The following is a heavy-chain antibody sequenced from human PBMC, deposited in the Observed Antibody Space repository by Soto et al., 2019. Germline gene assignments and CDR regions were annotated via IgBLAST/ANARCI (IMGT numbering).Heavy chain of an antibody. D-gene: IGHD3-10*01. CDR2: IYYSGNT. J-gene: IGHJ4*02. CDR3: ARQYYFGSGSYYQRPFDF. V-gene: IGHV4-39*01. Sequence: SETLSLTCTVSGGSIGSGGYYWSWIRQPPGKGLEWIGSIYYSGNTYYNPSLKSRVTISVDTAKNQFSLKLSSVTAADTAVYHCARQYYFGSGSYYQRPFDFWGQGTLVTVSS. CDR1: GGSIGSGGYY.